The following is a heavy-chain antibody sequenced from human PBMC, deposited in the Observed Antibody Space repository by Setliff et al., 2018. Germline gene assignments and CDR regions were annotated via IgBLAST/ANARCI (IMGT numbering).Heavy chain of an antibody. Sequence: ASVKVSCKASGYTFTGYYMYWVRQAPGQGLEWMGWINPNSGGTNYAQRFQGWVTMTRDTSISTAYTELSRLRSDDTAVYYCARDLLYSGSYFGYYYGMDVWGQGTTVTVSS. CDR2: INPNSGGT. D-gene: IGHD1-26*01. CDR1: GYTFTGYY. V-gene: IGHV1-2*04. CDR3: ARDLLYSGSYFGYYYGMDV. J-gene: IGHJ6*02.